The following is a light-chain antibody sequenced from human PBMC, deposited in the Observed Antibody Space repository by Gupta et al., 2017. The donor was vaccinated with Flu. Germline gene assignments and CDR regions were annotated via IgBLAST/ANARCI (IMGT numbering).Light chain of an antibody. CDR3: QQLNSYPRGV. Sequence: DIQLTQSPSFLSASVGDRVTITCRASQGISSYLAWYQQKPGKAPKLLIYAASTWQSGVPSRFSGSGCGTEVTITISSRQQEDFASYYCQQLNSYPRGVFGHGTKVDIK. CDR1: QGISSY. CDR2: AAS. V-gene: IGKV1-9*01. J-gene: IGKJ3*01.